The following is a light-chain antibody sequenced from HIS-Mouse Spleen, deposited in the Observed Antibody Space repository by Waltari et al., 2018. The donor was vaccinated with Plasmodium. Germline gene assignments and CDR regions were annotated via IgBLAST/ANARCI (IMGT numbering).Light chain of an antibody. V-gene: IGLV5-37*01. CDR3: MIWPSNASGV. Sequence: QSVLPQPPSSSASPGESARLTCPLPRDITVGSYTIYWYHQNPRSPPRYLLYYYSDSDKGQGSGVPSRFSGSKDASANTGILLISGLQSEDEADYYCMIWPSNASGVFGGGTKLTVL. CDR1: RDITVGSYT. J-gene: IGLJ3*02. CDR2: YYSDSDK.